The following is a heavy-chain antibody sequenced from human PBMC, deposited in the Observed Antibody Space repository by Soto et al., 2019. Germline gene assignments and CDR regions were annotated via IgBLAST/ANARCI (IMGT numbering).Heavy chain of an antibody. J-gene: IGHJ4*02. CDR3: ARVATTFGVVTKIDF. Sequence: QVNLVQSGPEVKKPGASVRVSCRASGYSFTDYGVSWVRQAPGQGLEWMGWISAYSGNTHYAQKFQDRVTMTTDASTTTAYMELRSLTSDDTAVYYCARVATTFGVVTKIDFWGQGALVTVSS. D-gene: IGHD3-3*01. CDR1: GYSFTDYG. V-gene: IGHV1-18*04. CDR2: ISAYSGNT.